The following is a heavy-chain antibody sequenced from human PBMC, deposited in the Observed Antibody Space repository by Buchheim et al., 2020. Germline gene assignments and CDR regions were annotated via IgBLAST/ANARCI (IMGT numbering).Heavy chain of an antibody. CDR3: AKVRFYYDSSGYFPRVVFDY. V-gene: IGHV4-59*01. D-gene: IGHD3-22*01. Sequence: QVQLQESGPGLVKPSETLCLTCTVSGGSISSYYWSWIRQPPGKGLEWVGYIYYSGSTNYNPSPKSRVTISVDTSKNQLPLMLSSVTAADTAVYYCAKVRFYYDSSGYFPRVVFDYWGQGTL. J-gene: IGHJ4*02. CDR2: IYYSGST. CDR1: GGSISSYY.